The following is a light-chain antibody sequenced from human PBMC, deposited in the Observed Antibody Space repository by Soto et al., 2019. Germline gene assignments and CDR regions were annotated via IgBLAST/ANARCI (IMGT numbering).Light chain of an antibody. CDR2: DAS. J-gene: IGKJ4*01. CDR3: QHYADLPLS. Sequence: DMPMTPSPSSLSASVGDRVTITCQASQDISNYLNWYQQKPGKAPKLLIFDASSVEIRIPSRFSGSGSGTDFTVTISSLQPDDVATYYCQHYADLPLSFGGGTKVEIK. V-gene: IGKV1-33*01. CDR1: QDISNY.